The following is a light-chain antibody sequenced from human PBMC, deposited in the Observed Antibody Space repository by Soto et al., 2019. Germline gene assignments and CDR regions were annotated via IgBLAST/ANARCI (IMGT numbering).Light chain of an antibody. CDR3: CSYAAGNTVV. CDR1: SSEVGSYNL. V-gene: IGLV2-23*01. CDR2: EDS. J-gene: IGLJ2*01. Sequence: QSALTQSASVSGSPGQSITISCTGTSSEVGSYNLVSWYQQHPDKAPKLMIYEDSKRPSGVSHRFSGSKSGNTASLTISGLQAEDEADYYCCSYAAGNTVVFGGGTQLTVL.